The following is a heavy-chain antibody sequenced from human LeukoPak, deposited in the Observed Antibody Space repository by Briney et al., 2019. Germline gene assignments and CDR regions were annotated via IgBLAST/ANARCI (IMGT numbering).Heavy chain of an antibody. V-gene: IGHV1-69*13. CDR3: ARSFIVVVPAANYYYYGMDV. CDR2: IIPIFGTA. CDR1: GGTFSSYA. J-gene: IGHJ6*02. D-gene: IGHD2-2*01. Sequence: ASVKVSCKASGGTFSSYATSWVRQAPGQGLEWMGGIIPIFGTANYAQKFQGRVTITADESTSTAYMELSSLRSEDTAVYYCARSFIVVVPAANYYYYGMDVWGQGTTVTVSS.